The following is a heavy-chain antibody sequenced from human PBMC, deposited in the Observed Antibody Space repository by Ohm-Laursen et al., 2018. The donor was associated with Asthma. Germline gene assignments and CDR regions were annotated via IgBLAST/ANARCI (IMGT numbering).Heavy chain of an antibody. D-gene: IGHD3-10*01. J-gene: IGHJ5*02. CDR2: IWYDGGNK. V-gene: IGHV3-33*01. Sequence: SLRLSCTASGFTFSSYGMHWVRQAPGKGLEWVAVIWYDGGNKYYADSVKGRFTISRDNARNSLDLQLSSLRAEDSALYYCARDTTSYHGSGSFDPWGQGTLVTVFS. CDR1: GFTFSSYG. CDR3: ARDTTSYHGSGSFDP.